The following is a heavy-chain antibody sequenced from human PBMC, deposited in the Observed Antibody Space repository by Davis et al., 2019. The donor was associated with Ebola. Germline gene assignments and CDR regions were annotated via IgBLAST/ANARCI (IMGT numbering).Heavy chain of an antibody. Sequence: SETLSLTCAVSGGSISSSNWWSWVRQPPGKGLEWIGEIYYSGSTYYNPSLKSRVTISVDTSKNQFSLKLSSVTAADTAVYYCARGSAYYYGSGSYRGYGMDVWGQGTTVTVSS. CDR3: ARGSAYYYGSGSYRGYGMDV. V-gene: IGHV4-4*02. D-gene: IGHD3-10*01. CDR2: IYYSGST. CDR1: GGSISSSNW. J-gene: IGHJ6*02.